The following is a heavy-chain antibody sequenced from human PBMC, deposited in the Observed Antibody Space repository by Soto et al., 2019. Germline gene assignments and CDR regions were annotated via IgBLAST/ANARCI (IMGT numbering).Heavy chain of an antibody. CDR1: GFTFSSYS. V-gene: IGHV3-21*01. CDR2: ISSSSSYI. D-gene: IGHD3-16*01. Sequence: GGSLRLSCAASGFTFSSYSMNWVRQAPGKGLEWVSSISSSSSYIYYADSVKGRFTISRDNAKNSLYLQMNSLRAEDTAVYYCARAADPGLEIDYWGQGTLVTVSS. CDR3: ARAADPGLEIDY. J-gene: IGHJ4*02.